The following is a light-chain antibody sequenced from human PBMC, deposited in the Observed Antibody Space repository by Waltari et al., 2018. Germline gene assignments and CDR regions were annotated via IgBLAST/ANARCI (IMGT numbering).Light chain of an antibody. Sequence: DIQMTQSPSSLSASVEDRVTITCRASQKISSYLNWYQQKPGTAPRLLIYDAYRLQSGVPSRFSGSGSGTDFTLTISSLQPEDFGTYYCQQTYTTPRTFGQGTKVETK. CDR2: DAY. CDR1: QKISSY. V-gene: IGKV1-39*01. J-gene: IGKJ1*01. CDR3: QQTYTTPRT.